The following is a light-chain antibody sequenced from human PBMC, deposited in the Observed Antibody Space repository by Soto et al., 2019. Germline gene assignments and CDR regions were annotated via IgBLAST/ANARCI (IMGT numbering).Light chain of an antibody. Sequence: IMMTQSPATLPVSPGERVTLSCRTSHSVNSHVAWYQQKPGQAPRLLLYGASTRATGIPVRFSGSGFGAEFTLTISSLQSEDFAVYYCQQYKNWPLFGQGTRLEI. CDR2: GAS. J-gene: IGKJ5*01. CDR1: HSVNSH. CDR3: QQYKNWPL. V-gene: IGKV3-15*01.